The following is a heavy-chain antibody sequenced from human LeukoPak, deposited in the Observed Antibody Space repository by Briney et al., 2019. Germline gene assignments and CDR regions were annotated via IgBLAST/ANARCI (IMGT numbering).Heavy chain of an antibody. CDR1: GFTFTNYW. CDR2: IQEDGSEK. V-gene: IGHV3-7*01. Sequence: GGSLRLSCAASGFTFTNYWMTWVRQAPGMGLEWVANIQEDGSEKYYVDSVKGRFTISRDNAKNSLYLQMNSLRADDTAVYYCARAARTVDYWGQGTLVTVSS. CDR3: ARAARTVDY. J-gene: IGHJ4*02. D-gene: IGHD1-14*01.